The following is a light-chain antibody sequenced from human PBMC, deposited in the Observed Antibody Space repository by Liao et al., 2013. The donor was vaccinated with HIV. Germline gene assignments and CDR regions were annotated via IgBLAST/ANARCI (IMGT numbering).Light chain of an antibody. CDR3: QAWDSSTGVV. Sequence: SYVLTQSPSVSVAPGDTASIPCGGNNVGSKSVHWYQQKPGQAPVLVICYDNDRPSGIPERFSGSNSGNTATLTISVTQAMDEADYYCQAWDSSTGVVFGGGTKLTVL. V-gene: IGLV3-21*01. J-gene: IGLJ2*01. CDR1: NVGSKS. CDR2: YDN.